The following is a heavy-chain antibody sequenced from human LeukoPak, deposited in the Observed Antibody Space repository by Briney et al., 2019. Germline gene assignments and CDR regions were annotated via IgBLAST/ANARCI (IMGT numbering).Heavy chain of an antibody. CDR1: GYTFTSYG. D-gene: IGHD3-10*01. V-gene: IGHV1-18*01. Sequence: ASVKVSCKASGYTFTSYGISRVRQAPGQGLEWMGWISAYNGNTNYAQKLQGRVTMTTDTSTSTAYMELRSLRSDDTAVYYCAREDYYGSGSYTPLDYWGQGTLVTVSS. J-gene: IGHJ4*02. CDR2: ISAYNGNT. CDR3: AREDYYGSGSYTPLDY.